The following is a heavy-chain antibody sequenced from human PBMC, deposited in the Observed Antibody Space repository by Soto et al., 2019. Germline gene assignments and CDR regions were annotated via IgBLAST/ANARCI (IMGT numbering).Heavy chain of an antibody. D-gene: IGHD6-6*01. V-gene: IGHV3-53*01. CDR1: GFMFTNHG. Sequence: GGSLRLSCAASGFMFTNHGMHWVRQAPGKGLEWVSVIYSGGSTYYADSVKGRFTISRDNSKNTLYLQMNSLRAEDTAVYYCATIAARPDWGQGTLVTVSS. J-gene: IGHJ4*02. CDR3: ATIAARPD. CDR2: IYSGGST.